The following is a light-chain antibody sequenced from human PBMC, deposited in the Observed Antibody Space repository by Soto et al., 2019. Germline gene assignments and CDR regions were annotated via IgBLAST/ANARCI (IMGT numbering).Light chain of an antibody. CDR3: QQYGTSPRT. V-gene: IGKV3-20*01. Sequence: EIVLTQSPATLSLSPGERATLSCRASQSVSSSFLAWYQQKPGQAPRLLIYGASTRATGIPDRFSGSGSGTDFTLTISRLEPDDFAVYYCQQYGTSPRTFGQGTKVEIK. CDR2: GAS. J-gene: IGKJ1*01. CDR1: QSVSSSF.